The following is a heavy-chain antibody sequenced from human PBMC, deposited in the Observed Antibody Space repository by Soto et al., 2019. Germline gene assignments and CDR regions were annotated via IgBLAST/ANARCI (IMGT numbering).Heavy chain of an antibody. Sequence: SETLSLTCTVSGGSISSGGYYWSWIRQHPGKGLEWIGYIYYSGSTYYNPSLKSRVTISVDTSKNQFSLKLSSVTAADTAVYYCARDFNYYGSGPLEVMDVWAQGTTVTVSS. CDR3: ARDFNYYGSGPLEVMDV. V-gene: IGHV4-31*03. J-gene: IGHJ6*02. CDR1: GGSISSGGYY. CDR2: IYYSGST. D-gene: IGHD3-10*01.